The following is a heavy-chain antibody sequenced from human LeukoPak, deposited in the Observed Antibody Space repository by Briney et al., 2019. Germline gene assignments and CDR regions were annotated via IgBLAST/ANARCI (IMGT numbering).Heavy chain of an antibody. Sequence: GGSLRLSCAASGFTFSTYWMSWVRQAPGKGLERVATIKKDGSEQYYVDSMKGRLTISRDNAKNSVYLQIHNLRAEDTAVYYCARDLGWLQSDYWGQGTLVTVSS. D-gene: IGHD5-24*01. J-gene: IGHJ4*02. CDR2: IKKDGSEQ. CDR1: GFTFSTYW. CDR3: ARDLGWLQSDY. V-gene: IGHV3-7*01.